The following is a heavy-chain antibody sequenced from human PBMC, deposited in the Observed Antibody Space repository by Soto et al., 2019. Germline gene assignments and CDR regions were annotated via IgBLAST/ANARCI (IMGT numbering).Heavy chain of an antibody. CDR3: ARVTTQGYGMDV. CDR1: GFTFSSYS. D-gene: IGHD3-22*01. CDR2: ISSSSSYI. Sequence: KPGGSLRLSCAASGFTFSSYSMNWVRQAPGKGLEWVSSISSSSSYIYYADSVKGRFTISRDNAKNSLYLQMNSLRAEDTAVYYCARVTTQGYGMDVWGQGTTVTVSS. V-gene: IGHV3-21*01. J-gene: IGHJ6*02.